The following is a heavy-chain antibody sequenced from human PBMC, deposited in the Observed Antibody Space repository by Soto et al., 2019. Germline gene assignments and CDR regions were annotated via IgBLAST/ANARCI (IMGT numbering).Heavy chain of an antibody. CDR1: GYTFTGYY. CDR3: ARVAIQYDFWSGYPTNWFDP. J-gene: IGHJ5*02. V-gene: IGHV1-2*02. Sequence: ASVKVSCKASGYTFTGYYMHWVRQAPGQGLEWMGWINPNSGGTNYAQKFQGRVTMTRDTSISTAYMELSRLRSDDTAVYYCARVAIQYDFWSGYPTNWFDPWGQGTLVTVSS. D-gene: IGHD3-3*01. CDR2: INPNSGGT.